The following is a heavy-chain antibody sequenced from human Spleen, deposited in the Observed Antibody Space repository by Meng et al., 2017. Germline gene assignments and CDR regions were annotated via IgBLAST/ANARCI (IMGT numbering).Heavy chain of an antibody. CDR3: ARDPISYCTGGGCYPH. V-gene: IGHV3-33*01. D-gene: IGHD2-15*01. J-gene: IGHJ4*02. CDR1: TFTFSHYG. Sequence: GESLKISCAASTFTFSHYGMHWVRQAPGKGLEWVAGIWYDGSNKYYADSVKGRFTISRDNSKNTLYLQMNRLRVDDTAVYYCARDPISYCTGGGCYPHWGQGTLVTVSS. CDR2: IWYDGSNK.